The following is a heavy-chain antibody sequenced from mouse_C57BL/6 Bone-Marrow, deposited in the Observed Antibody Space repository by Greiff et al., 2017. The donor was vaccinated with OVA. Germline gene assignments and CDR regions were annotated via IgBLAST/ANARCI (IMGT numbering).Heavy chain of an antibody. CDR3: TRYCNPIYYAMDY. Sequence: EVMLVESGEGLVKPGGSLKLSCAASGFTFSSYAMSWVRQTPEKRLEWVAYISSGGDYIYYADTVKGRFTISRDNARNTLYLQMSSLKSEDTAMYYCTRYCNPIYYAMDYWGQGTSVTVSS. D-gene: IGHD2-1*01. J-gene: IGHJ4*01. CDR1: GFTFSSYA. CDR2: ISSGGDYI. V-gene: IGHV5-9-1*02.